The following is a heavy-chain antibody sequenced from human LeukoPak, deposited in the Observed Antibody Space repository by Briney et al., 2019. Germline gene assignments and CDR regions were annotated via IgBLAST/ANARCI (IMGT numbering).Heavy chain of an antibody. CDR3: ARGRYGSGSYPDYFDY. CDR2: ISSSSSYI. J-gene: IGHJ4*02. CDR1: GFTFSSYS. V-gene: IGHV3-21*01. Sequence: GGSLRLSCAASGFTFSSYSMNWVRQAPGKGLEWVSSISSSSSYIYYADSVKGRFTISRDNAKNSLYLQMNSLRAEDTAVYYCARGRYGSGSYPDYFDYWGQGTLVTVSS. D-gene: IGHD3-10*01.